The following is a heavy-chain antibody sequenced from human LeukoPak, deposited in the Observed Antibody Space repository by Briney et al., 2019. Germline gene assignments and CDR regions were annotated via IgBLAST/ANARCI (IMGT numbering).Heavy chain of an antibody. V-gene: IGHV3-53*01. CDR1: GFSVGDNY. D-gene: IGHD1-26*01. CDR3: ARDQKWEVQEDNFIYYYYGMDV. J-gene: IGHJ6*02. Sequence: QPGGSLRLSCAASGFSVGDNYMSWVRQAPGKGLEWVSVIYSSGEIYYIESVEGRFTISRDNSKNILYLQMNTLRAEDTAVYYCARDQKWEVQEDNFIYYYYGMDVWGQGTTVTVSS. CDR2: IYSSGEI.